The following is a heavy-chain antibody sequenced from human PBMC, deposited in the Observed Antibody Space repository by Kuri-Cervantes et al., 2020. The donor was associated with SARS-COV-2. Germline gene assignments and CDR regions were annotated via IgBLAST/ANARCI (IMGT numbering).Heavy chain of an antibody. CDR1: GGSISSRSYY. CDR2: IYYSGST. V-gene: IGHV4-39*01. D-gene: IGHD3-22*01. Sequence: LSLTCSVSGGSISSRSYYWGWIRQPPGKGLEWIGSIYYSGSTNYNPTLKSRVTISVDTSTNQFFLNLTSVTAADTAVYYCARQSGYYGMDVWGQGTTVTVSS. J-gene: IGHJ6*02. CDR3: ARQSGYYGMDV.